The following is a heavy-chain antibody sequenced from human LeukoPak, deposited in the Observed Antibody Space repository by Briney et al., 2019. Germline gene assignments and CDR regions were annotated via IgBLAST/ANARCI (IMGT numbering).Heavy chain of an antibody. D-gene: IGHD4-17*01. V-gene: IGHV3-23*01. J-gene: IGHJ3*02. CDR3: ARDDYAGDAFDI. Sequence: GGSLRLSCAASGFTFSSYAMSWVRQAPGKGLEWVSAISGSGGSTYYADSVKGRFTISRDNSKNTLYLQMNSLRAEDTAVYYCARDDYAGDAFDIWGQGTMVTVSS. CDR2: ISGSGGST. CDR1: GFTFSSYA.